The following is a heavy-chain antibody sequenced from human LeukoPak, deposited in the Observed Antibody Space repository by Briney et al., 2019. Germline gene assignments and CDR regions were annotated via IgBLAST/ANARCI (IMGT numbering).Heavy chain of an antibody. Sequence: ASVKVSCKASGYTFTSYGISWVRQAPGQGLEWMGWISAYNGNTNYAQKLQGRVTMTTDTSTSTAYMELSSLRSEDTAVYYCARGTPQYSSSWYGNFPDYWGQGTLVTVSS. CDR3: ARGTPQYSSSWYGNFPDY. V-gene: IGHV1-18*01. J-gene: IGHJ4*02. CDR2: ISAYNGNT. D-gene: IGHD6-13*01. CDR1: GYTFTSYG.